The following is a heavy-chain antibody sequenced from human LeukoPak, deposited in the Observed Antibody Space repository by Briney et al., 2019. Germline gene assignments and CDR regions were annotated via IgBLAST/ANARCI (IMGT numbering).Heavy chain of an antibody. D-gene: IGHD6-19*01. CDR1: GFTFSSYS. CDR3: ARENVAGTDYYYGMDV. V-gene: IGHV3-48*01. Sequence: GGSLRLSCAASGFTFSSYSMNWVRQAPGKGLEWVSYISSSSSTIYYADSVRGRFTISRDNAKNSLYLQMNSLRAEDTGVYYCARENVAGTDYYYGMDVWGQGTTVTVSS. J-gene: IGHJ6*02. CDR2: ISSSSSTI.